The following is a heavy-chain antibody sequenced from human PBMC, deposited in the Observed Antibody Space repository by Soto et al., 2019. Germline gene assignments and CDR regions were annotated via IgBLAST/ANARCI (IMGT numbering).Heavy chain of an antibody. D-gene: IGHD1-1*01. CDR2: ISGSGGST. J-gene: IGHJ4*02. V-gene: IGHV3-23*04. CDR3: AKGLEAIGYQEDY. Sequence: EVQLVESGGGLVQPGGSLRLSCAASGFTVSSYYMSWVRQAPGKGLEWVSAISGSGGSTYYADSVKGRFTISRDNSKNTLYLQMNSLRAEDTAVYYCAKGLEAIGYQEDYWGQGTLVTVSS. CDR1: GFTVSSYY.